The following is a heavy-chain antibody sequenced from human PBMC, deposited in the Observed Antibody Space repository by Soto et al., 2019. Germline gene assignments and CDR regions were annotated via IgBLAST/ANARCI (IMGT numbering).Heavy chain of an antibody. V-gene: IGHV1-46*01. CDR2: INPSGGST. J-gene: IGHJ6*02. Sequence: ASVKVSCKASGYTFTSYYMHWVRQAPGQGLEWMGTINPSGGSTSYVQKFQGRVTMTRDTSTSTVYMELSSLRSEDTAVYYCARGGSSSWPYYYGMDVWGQGTTVTV. D-gene: IGHD6-13*01. CDR3: ARGGSSSWPYYYGMDV. CDR1: GYTFTSYY.